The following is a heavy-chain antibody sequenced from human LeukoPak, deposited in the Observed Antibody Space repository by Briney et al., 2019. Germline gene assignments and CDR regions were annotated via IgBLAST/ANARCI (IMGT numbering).Heavy chain of an antibody. CDR3: ARGMAAALNAPFDY. D-gene: IGHD6-13*01. CDR2: ISAYNGNT. J-gene: IGHJ4*02. V-gene: IGHV1-18*01. CDR1: GYTFTSYG. Sequence: ASVKVSCKASGYTFTSYGISWVRQAPGQGLEWMGWISAYNGNTNYAQKLQGRVTMTTDTSTSTAYMGLRSLRSDDTAVYYCARGMAAALNAPFDYWGQGTLVTVSS.